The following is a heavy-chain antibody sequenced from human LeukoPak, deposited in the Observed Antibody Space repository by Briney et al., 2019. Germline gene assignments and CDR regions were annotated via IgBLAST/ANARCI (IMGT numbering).Heavy chain of an antibody. V-gene: IGHV1-3*01. CDR1: GYTFTSYA. D-gene: IGHD6-19*01. J-gene: IGHJ4*02. CDR3: ARVEQWLVGRAYDY. CDR2: INAGNGNT. Sequence: ASVKVSCKASGYTFTSYAMHWLRQAPGQRLEWMGWINAGNGNTKYSQKFQGRVTTTRDTSASTAYMELSSLRSEDTAVYYCARVEQWLVGRAYDYWGQGTLVTVSS.